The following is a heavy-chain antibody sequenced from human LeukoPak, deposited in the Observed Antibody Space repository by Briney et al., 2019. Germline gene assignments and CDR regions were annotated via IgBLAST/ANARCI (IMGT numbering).Heavy chain of an antibody. Sequence: GESLRLSCAASGFTFSSYGMHWVRQAPGKGLEWVAVISYDGSNQYYADSVKGRFTISRDNSKNTLYRQMNSLRAEDTAVYYCAKDKGGGYGNDGFDIWGRGTMVTVSS. J-gene: IGHJ3*02. CDR1: GFTFSSYG. D-gene: IGHD3-16*01. CDR3: AKDKGGGYGNDGFDI. V-gene: IGHV3-30*18. CDR2: ISYDGSNQ.